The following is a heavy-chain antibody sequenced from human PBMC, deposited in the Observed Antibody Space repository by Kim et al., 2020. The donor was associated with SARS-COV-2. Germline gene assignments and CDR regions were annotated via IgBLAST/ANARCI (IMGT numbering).Heavy chain of an antibody. D-gene: IGHD3-9*01. CDR1: GYTFTSYG. CDR3: AKDWQREHVLRYFDWLLEPTNSYCSMDV. Sequence: ASVKVSCKASGYTFTSYGISWVRQAPGQGLEWMGWISAYNGNTNYAQKLQGRVTMTTDTSTSTAYMELRSLRSDDTAVYYCAKDWQREHVLRYFDWLLEPTNSYCSMDVWGQGTTVTVSS. CDR2: ISAYNGNT. V-gene: IGHV1-18*01. J-gene: IGHJ6*02.